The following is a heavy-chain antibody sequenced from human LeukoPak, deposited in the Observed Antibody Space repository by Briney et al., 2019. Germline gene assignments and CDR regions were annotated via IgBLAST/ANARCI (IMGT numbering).Heavy chain of an antibody. CDR1: GFTFNRYW. V-gene: IGHV3-74*01. D-gene: IGHD3-10*01. CDR3: VRHNYGYDY. Sequence: GGSLRLSCAASGFTFNRYWMHWVRQVPGKEVVWVSHSHNDGNSVSYADSVKGRFTVSRDNAKNTLYLQMNRLRPEDRAVYYCVRHNYGYDYWGQGTLVTVSS. CDR2: SHNDGNSV. J-gene: IGHJ4*02.